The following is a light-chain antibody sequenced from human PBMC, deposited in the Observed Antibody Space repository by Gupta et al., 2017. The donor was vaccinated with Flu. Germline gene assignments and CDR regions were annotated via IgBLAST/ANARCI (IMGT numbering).Light chain of an antibody. Sequence: TISCTKNTSERGSKNVHWYPQDPKTSPILLIYTHGQRGTVLPDCFSGSKSVPSASLTISGLQAGDEGDYYCSTCDDTRNCWVFGGGPKLTVL. CDR1: TSERGSKN. J-gene: IGLJ3*02. CDR2: THG. CDR3: STCDDTRNCWV. V-gene: IGLV1-44*01.